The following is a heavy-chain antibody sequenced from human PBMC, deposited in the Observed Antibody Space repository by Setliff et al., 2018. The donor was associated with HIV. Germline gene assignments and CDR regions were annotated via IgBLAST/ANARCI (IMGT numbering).Heavy chain of an antibody. V-gene: IGHV5-51*01. CDR1: GYSFTSYW. CDR3: ASHGGLRGYSYGPGGYYYYHMDV. CDR2: IYAGDSDT. J-gene: IGHJ6*03. Sequence: GASMKISCKGSGYSFTSYWIGWVRQMPGTGLEWMGIIYAGDSDTIYSPSFQGQVTISADKSISTAYLQWISLKASDTARYYWASHGGLRGYSYGPGGYYYYHMDVWGKGTTVTVSS. D-gene: IGHD5-18*01.